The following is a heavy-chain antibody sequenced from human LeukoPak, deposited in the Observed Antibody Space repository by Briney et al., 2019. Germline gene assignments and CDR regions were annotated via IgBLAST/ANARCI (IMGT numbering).Heavy chain of an antibody. Sequence: PGGSLRLSCAASGFTFSSYAMTWVRQAPGKGLEWVSAISNSGGGTYYADSVKGRFTISRDNAKSTVYLQMNNLRAEDTAVYYCVSFYETYWGRGTLVTVSS. V-gene: IGHV3-23*01. CDR3: VSFYETY. CDR2: ISNSGGGT. D-gene: IGHD2-2*01. CDR1: GFTFSSYA. J-gene: IGHJ4*02.